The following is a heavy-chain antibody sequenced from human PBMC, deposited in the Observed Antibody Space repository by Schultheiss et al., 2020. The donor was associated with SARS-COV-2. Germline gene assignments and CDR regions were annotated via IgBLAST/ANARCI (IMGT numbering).Heavy chain of an antibody. CDR1: GYSFTSYW. CDR3: ARGPPRYCSGGSCYSLGGWFDP. D-gene: IGHD2-15*01. Sequence: GGSLRLSCKGSGYSFTSYWIGWVRQMPGKGLEWMGRIDPSDSYTNYSPSFQGHVTISADKSISTAYLQWSSLKASDTAMYYCARGPPRYCSGGSCYSLGGWFDPWGQGTLVTVSS. J-gene: IGHJ5*02. CDR2: IDPSDSYT. V-gene: IGHV5-10-1*01.